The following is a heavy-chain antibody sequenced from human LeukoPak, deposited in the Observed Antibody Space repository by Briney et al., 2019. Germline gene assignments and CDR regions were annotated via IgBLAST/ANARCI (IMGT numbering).Heavy chain of an antibody. CDR3: AREHCTNGVCYSAFDI. D-gene: IGHD2-8*01. J-gene: IGHJ3*02. Sequence: ASVKVSCKASGYTFTSYYMHWVRQAPGQGLEWMGIINPSGGSTSYAQKFQGRVTMTRDMSTSTVYMELSSLRSEDTAVYYCAREHCTNGVCYSAFDIWGQGTIVTVSS. CDR1: GYTFTSYY. CDR2: INPSGGST. V-gene: IGHV1-46*01.